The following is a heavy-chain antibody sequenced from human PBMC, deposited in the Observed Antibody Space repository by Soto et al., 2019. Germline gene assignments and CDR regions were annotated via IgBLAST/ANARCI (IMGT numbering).Heavy chain of an antibody. CDR2: INPNSGGT. V-gene: IGHV1-2*04. Sequence: GASVKVSCKASGYTFTGYYMHLVRQAPGQGLEWMGWINPNSGGTNYAQKFQGWVTMTRDTSISTAYMELSRLRSDDTAVYYCARGGPFGSEYCTNGVCYTLNWFDPWGQGTLVTVSS. D-gene: IGHD2-8*01. CDR1: GYTFTGYY. J-gene: IGHJ5*02. CDR3: ARGGPFGSEYCTNGVCYTLNWFDP.